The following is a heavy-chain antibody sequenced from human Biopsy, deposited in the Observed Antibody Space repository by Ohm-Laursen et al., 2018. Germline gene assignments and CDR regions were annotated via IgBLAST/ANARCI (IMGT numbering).Heavy chain of an antibody. CDR1: GESFNGYY. Sequence: SDTLSLTCVVYGESFNGYYWSWIRQTPGKGLEWIGSIYNTETTFYNPSLKSRVTISVDTSTNQFSLKVSSVTAADTALYFCARHPTGFWFDPWGHGTLVTVSS. CDR3: ARHPTGFWFDP. CDR2: IYNTETT. J-gene: IGHJ5*02. V-gene: IGHV4-34*01.